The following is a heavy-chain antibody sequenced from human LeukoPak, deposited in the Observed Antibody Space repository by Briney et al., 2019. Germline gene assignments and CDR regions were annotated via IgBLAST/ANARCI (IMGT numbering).Heavy chain of an antibody. CDR3: ARYFQAPDRYFDL. CDR2: INHSGST. J-gene: IGHJ2*01. D-gene: IGHD3-9*01. Sequence: SETLSLTCAVYGGSSSGYYWSWIRQPPGKGLEWIGEINHSGSTNYNPSLKSRVTISVDTSKNQFSLKLSSVTAADTAVYYCARYFQAPDRYFDLWGRGTLVTVSS. CDR1: GGSSSGYY. V-gene: IGHV4-34*01.